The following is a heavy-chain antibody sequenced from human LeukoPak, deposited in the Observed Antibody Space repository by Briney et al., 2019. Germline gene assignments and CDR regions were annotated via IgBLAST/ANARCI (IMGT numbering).Heavy chain of an antibody. CDR1: GFTFSSYW. J-gene: IGHJ4*02. D-gene: IGHD1-26*01. V-gene: IGHV3-74*01. CDR3: AKGDTTWEPPHDY. CDR2: INSDGSST. Sequence: GGSLRLSCAAPGFTFSSYWVHWVRQAPGKGLVWVSRINSDGSSTSYADSVKGRFTISRDNSKNTLYLQMNSLRAEDTAVYYCAKGDTTWEPPHDYWGQGTLVTVSS.